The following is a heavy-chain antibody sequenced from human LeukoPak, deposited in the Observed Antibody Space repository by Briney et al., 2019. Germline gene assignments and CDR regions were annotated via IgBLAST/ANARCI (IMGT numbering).Heavy chain of an antibody. J-gene: IGHJ4*02. Sequence: ASVKVSCKASGYTFTGYYVHWVRQAPGQGLEWMGWINPNSGGTNYGQKFQGRVTMTRDTSISTGYMELSRLRSDDTALYYCARYTTTGTWDYWGQGTLVTVSS. CDR3: ARYTTTGTWDY. CDR2: INPNSGGT. CDR1: GYTFTGYY. D-gene: IGHD1-1*01. V-gene: IGHV1-2*02.